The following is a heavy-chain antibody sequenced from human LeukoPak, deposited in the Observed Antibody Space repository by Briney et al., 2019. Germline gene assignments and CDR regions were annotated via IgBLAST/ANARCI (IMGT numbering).Heavy chain of an antibody. V-gene: IGHV4-59*11. J-gene: IGHJ6*03. Sequence: SETLSLTCTVSDASMSSHYWIWVRQPPGRGLEGIGYVFSTGDTTYSPSLKSRVTISVDMSENQFSLKLNSVTAADTAVYYCAKAVYDYYYMDVWGRGATVTVSS. CDR1: DASMSSHY. CDR2: VFSTGDT. CDR3: AKAVYDYYYMDV.